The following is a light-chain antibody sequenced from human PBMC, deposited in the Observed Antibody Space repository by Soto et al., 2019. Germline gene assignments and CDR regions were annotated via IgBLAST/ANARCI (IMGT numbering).Light chain of an antibody. J-gene: IGKJ1*01. CDR1: QGISNY. CDR3: QKYDSAPWT. V-gene: IGKV1-27*01. CDR2: GAS. Sequence: EIQMTQSPSSLSASVGDRVTITCRASQGISNYLAWYQQKPGKVPKLLIYGASTLQSGVPSRLSGSGSGTDFTLINNSLQPEDVATYYCQKYDSAPWTFGQGTKVEIK.